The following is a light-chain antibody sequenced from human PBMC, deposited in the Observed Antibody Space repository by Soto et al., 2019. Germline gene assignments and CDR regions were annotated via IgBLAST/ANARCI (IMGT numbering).Light chain of an antibody. J-gene: IGLJ2*01. CDR3: CSFAVGAALV. CDR2: EGT. Sequence: QSALTQPASVSASPGQSITICCTGTSSNVGTYDLVSWYQHHPDKAPKLIIYEGTKRPSGISSRFSGSKSGNTASLTISGLQAEDDADYYCCSFAVGAALVFGEGTKLTVL. CDR1: SSNVGTYDL. V-gene: IGLV2-23*01.